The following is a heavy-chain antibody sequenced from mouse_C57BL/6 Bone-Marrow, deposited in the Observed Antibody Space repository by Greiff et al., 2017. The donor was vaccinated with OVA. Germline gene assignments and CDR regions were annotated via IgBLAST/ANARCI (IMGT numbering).Heavy chain of an antibody. V-gene: IGHV1-61*01. D-gene: IGHD2-4*01. CDR3: ASSPPDYWFAY. CDR1: GYTFTSYW. Sequence: LQQPGAELVRPGSSVKLSCKASGYTFTSYWMDWVKQRPGQGLEWIGNIYPSDSETHYNQKFKDKATLTVDKSSSTAYMQLSSLTSEDSAVYYCASSPPDYWFAYWGQGTLVTVSA. J-gene: IGHJ3*01. CDR2: IYPSDSET.